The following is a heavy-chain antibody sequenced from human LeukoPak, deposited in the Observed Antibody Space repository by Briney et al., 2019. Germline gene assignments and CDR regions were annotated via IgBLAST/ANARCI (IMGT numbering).Heavy chain of an antibody. Sequence: GGSLRLSYAASGLIFSNYNMNWVRQAPGKGLEWISYISSSSDTIYYTDSVKGRFTISRDNARNSLYLQMNSLRAEDTAVYYCATDTYSLENDYWGQGILVTVSS. D-gene: IGHD2-15*01. CDR2: ISSSSDTI. V-gene: IGHV3-48*01. CDR1: GLIFSNYN. J-gene: IGHJ4*02. CDR3: ATDTYSLENDY.